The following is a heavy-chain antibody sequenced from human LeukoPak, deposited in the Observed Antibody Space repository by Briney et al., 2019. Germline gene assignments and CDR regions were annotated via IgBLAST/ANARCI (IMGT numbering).Heavy chain of an antibody. J-gene: IGHJ4*02. D-gene: IGHD4-23*01. Sequence: SETLSLTCNVSGYSISSGYYWGWVRQPPGKGLDWIGNLYHTGSTYYNPSLKSRVIISVDTSKNQFSLKLSSVTAADTAVYYCARRGVVTHFDYWGQGSLVTVSS. V-gene: IGHV4-38-2*02. CDR1: GYSISSGYY. CDR3: ARRGVVTHFDY. CDR2: LYHTGST.